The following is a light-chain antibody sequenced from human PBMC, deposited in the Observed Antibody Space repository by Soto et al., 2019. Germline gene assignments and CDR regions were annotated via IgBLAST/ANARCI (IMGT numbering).Light chain of an antibody. CDR2: DAS. J-gene: IGKJ4*01. Sequence: ERVLTQSPATLSLSPGERATLSCRASPSVSNSLAWYQHKPGQAPRLLIYDASNRATGVPTRFSGSGSGTGFTLPISCLEPEDFAVYYCQQRNKWPPVTFGGGTRVEIK. CDR3: QQRNKWPPVT. CDR1: PSVSNS. V-gene: IGKV3-11*01.